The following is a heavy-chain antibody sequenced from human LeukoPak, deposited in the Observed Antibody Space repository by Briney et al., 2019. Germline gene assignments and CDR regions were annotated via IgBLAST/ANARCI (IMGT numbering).Heavy chain of an antibody. V-gene: IGHV4-30-4*08. CDR2: IYYSGST. CDR3: ARDNGKDYDCWSGYYTTPSFDY. Sequence: SQTLSLTCTVSGGSISCGDYYWSWIRQPPGKGLEWIGYIYYSGSTYYNPSLKSRITISVDTSKNQFSLKLSSVTAADTAVYYCARDNGKDYDCWSGYYTTPSFDYWGQGTLVTVSS. D-gene: IGHD3-3*01. CDR1: GGSISCGDYY. J-gene: IGHJ4*02.